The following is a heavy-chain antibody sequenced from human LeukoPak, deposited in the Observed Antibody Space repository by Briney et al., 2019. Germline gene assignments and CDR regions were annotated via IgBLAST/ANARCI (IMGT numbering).Heavy chain of an antibody. V-gene: IGHV3-21*01. Sequence: GGSLRLSCAASGFTFSSYSMNWVRQAPGKGLEWVSCISNSSSYIYYADSVKGRFTISRDNAKNSLYLQMNSLRVEDTAVYYCAREVGVPAAFFDYWGQGTLVTVSS. CDR2: ISNSSSYI. D-gene: IGHD2-2*01. J-gene: IGHJ4*02. CDR1: GFTFSSYS. CDR3: AREVGVPAAFFDY.